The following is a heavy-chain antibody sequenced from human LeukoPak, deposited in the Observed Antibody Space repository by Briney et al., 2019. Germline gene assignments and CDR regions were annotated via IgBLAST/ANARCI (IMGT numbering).Heavy chain of an antibody. CDR1: GFTFSSYA. CDR2: ISGSGGTT. D-gene: IGHD2-2*01. CDR3: ANAVCTTSSCSGFYGMDV. V-gene: IGHV3-23*01. J-gene: IGHJ6*02. Sequence: GASLRLSCAASGFTFSSYAMSWVRQAPGKGLEWVSAISGSGGTTYYADSVKGRFTISRDNSKNTLYLQMNSLRPEDTAMYYCANAVCTTSSCSGFYGMDVWGQGTTVAVSS.